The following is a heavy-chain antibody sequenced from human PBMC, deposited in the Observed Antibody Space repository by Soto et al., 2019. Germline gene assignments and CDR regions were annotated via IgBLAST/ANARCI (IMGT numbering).Heavy chain of an antibody. V-gene: IGHV4-59*01. D-gene: IGHD6-13*01. CDR3: ARGSLAAALDY. J-gene: IGHJ4*02. Sequence: SETLSLTCTVSGGSISSYYWSWIRQPPGKGLEWIGYIYYSGSTNYNPSLKSRVTISVDTTKNQFSLKLSSVTAADTAVDYCARGSLAAALDYWGQGTLVTVSS. CDR1: GGSISSYY. CDR2: IYYSGST.